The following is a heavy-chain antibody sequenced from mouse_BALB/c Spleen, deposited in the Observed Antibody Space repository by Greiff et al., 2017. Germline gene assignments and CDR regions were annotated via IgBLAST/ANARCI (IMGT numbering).Heavy chain of an antibody. V-gene: IGHV1-7*01. J-gene: IGHJ2*01. CDR2: INPSSGYT. D-gene: IGHD2-4*01. Sequence: VQLQQSGAELAKPGASVKMSCKASGYTFTSYWMHWVKQRPGQGLEWIGYINPSSGYTNYTQKFKDKATLTADKSSSTAYMQLSSLTSEDSAVYYCARSMITTGDYWGQGTTLTVSS. CDR1: GYTFTSYW. CDR3: ARSMITTGDY.